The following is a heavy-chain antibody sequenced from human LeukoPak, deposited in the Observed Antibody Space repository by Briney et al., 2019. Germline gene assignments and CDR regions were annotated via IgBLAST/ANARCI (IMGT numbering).Heavy chain of an antibody. CDR3: ARRVRGVDDAFDI. D-gene: IGHD3-10*01. CDR1: GGSISTSNYY. CDR2: IFYSGST. V-gene: IGHV4-39*07. Sequence: PSETLSLTCTVSGGSISTSNYYWGWIRQPPGKALEWIGNIFYSGSTYYSPSLKSRVTISLDTSRNQFSLKLSSVTAADTAVYYCARRVRGVDDAFDIWGQGTMVTVSS. J-gene: IGHJ3*02.